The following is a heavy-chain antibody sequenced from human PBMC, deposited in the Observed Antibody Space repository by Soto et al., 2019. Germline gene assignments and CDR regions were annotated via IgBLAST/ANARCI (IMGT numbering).Heavy chain of an antibody. CDR2: IIPIFGTA. V-gene: IGHV1-69*12. Sequence: QVQLVQSGAEVKKPGSSVKVSCKASGGTFSSYAISWVRQAPGQGLEWMGGIIPIFGTANYAQKFQGRVTITANVSWSRXYMELSSLRSEDTAVYYCARFRLGGTGTTEGSFDYWGQGTLVTVSS. CDR3: ARFRLGGTGTTEGSFDY. J-gene: IGHJ4*02. D-gene: IGHD1-1*01. CDR1: GGTFSSYA.